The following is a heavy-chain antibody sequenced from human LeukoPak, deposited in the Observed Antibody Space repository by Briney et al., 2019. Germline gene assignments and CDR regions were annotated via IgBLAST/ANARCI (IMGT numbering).Heavy chain of an antibody. J-gene: IGHJ4*02. CDR2: TSYDGSNK. CDR3: ARGGKAAAGRHLLVDY. Sequence: GSLRLSCAASGFTFSSYSLHWVRQAPGKGLEWLAVTSYDGSNKYYVDSVKGRFTISRDNSKNTLYLQMNSLRGEDTAVYYCARGGKAAAGRHLLVDYWGQGTLVTVSS. D-gene: IGHD6-13*01. CDR1: GFTFSSYS. V-gene: IGHV3-30*04.